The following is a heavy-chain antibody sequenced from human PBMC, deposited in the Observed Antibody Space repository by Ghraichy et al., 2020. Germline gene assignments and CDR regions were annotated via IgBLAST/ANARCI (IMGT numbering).Heavy chain of an antibody. CDR2: INPNSGGT. D-gene: IGHD6-13*01. Sequence: MGRINPNSGGTNYAQKFQGRVTMTRDTSISTAYMELSRLRSDDTAVYYCARDEQGFSSSYIAYNWFDPWGQGTLVTVSS. J-gene: IGHJ5*02. V-gene: IGHV1-2*06. CDR3: ARDEQGFSSSYIAYNWFDP.